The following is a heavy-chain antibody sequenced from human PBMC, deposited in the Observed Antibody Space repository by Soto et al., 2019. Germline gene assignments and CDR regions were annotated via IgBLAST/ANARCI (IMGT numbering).Heavy chain of an antibody. J-gene: IGHJ5*02. CDR3: ARGRMVRGVGWFDP. Sequence: QVQLQQWGAGLLKPSETLSLTCAVYGGSFSGYYWSWIRQPPGKGLEWIGEINHSGSTNYNPSLKSRVTRSVDTSKNQFSLKLSSVTAADTAVYYCARGRMVRGVGWFDPWGQGTLVTVSS. CDR1: GGSFSGYY. CDR2: INHSGST. V-gene: IGHV4-34*01. D-gene: IGHD3-10*01.